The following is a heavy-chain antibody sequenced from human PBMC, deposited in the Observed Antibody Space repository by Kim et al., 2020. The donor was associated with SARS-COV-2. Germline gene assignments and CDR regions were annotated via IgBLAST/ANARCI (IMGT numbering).Heavy chain of an antibody. V-gene: IGHV4-59*13. CDR1: GGSISSYY. Sequence: SETLSLTCTVSGGSISSYYWSWIRQPPGKGLEWIGYIYYSGSTNYNPSLKSRVTISVDTSKNQFSLKLSSVTAADTAVYYCARTIVVVSREYYFDYWGQGTLVTVSS. CDR2: IYYSGST. D-gene: IGHD3-22*01. CDR3: ARTIVVVSREYYFDY. J-gene: IGHJ4*02.